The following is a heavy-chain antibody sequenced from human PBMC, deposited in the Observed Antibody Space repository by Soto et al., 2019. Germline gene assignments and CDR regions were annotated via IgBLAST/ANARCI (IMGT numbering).Heavy chain of an antibody. Sequence: GGSLRLSCAASGFTFSSYWMSWVRQAPGKGLEWVANIKQDGSEKYYVDSVKGRFTISRDNAKNSLYLQMNSLRAEDTAVYYCARDRQGYGDYLDYYYYYMDVWGKGTTVTVSS. V-gene: IGHV3-7*01. CDR1: GFTFSSYW. CDR2: IKQDGSEK. CDR3: ARDRQGYGDYLDYYYYYMDV. D-gene: IGHD4-17*01. J-gene: IGHJ6*03.